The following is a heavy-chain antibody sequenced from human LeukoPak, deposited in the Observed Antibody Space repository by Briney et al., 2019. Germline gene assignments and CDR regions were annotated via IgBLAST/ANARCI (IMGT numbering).Heavy chain of an antibody. CDR3: ARVNQLRYFDWLFYYYYYMDV. Sequence: PGGSLRLSCAASGFTFSNYSMNWARQAPGKGLEWVSSISSRSSYIYYADSVKGRFTISRDNAKNSLYLQMNSLRAEDTAVYYCARVNQLRYFDWLFYYYYYMDVWGKGTTVTISS. D-gene: IGHD3-9*01. V-gene: IGHV3-21*04. J-gene: IGHJ6*03. CDR2: ISSRSSYI. CDR1: GFTFSNYS.